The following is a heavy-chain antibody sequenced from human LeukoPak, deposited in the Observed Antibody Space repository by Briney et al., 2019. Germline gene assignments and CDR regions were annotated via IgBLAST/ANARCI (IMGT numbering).Heavy chain of an antibody. J-gene: IGHJ4*02. V-gene: IGHV3-48*03. CDR3: ASQFPYYYDSSGFDY. Sequence: GGSLRLSCAASGFTFSSYEMNWVRQAPRKGLEWVSYISSSGSTIYYADSVKGRFTISRDNAKNSLYLQMNSLRAEDTAVYYCASQFPYYYDSSGFDYWGQGTLVTVSS. CDR2: ISSSGSTI. D-gene: IGHD3-22*01. CDR1: GFTFSSYE.